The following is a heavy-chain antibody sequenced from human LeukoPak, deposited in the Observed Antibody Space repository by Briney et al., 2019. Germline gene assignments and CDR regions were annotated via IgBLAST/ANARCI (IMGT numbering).Heavy chain of an antibody. V-gene: IGHV3-30*14. J-gene: IGHJ3*01. Sequence: TGGSLRLSCVVSGFNFDNFAMHWVRQPLGKGLEWVAVISHDGRTKYYADSMKGRITISRDNSKNTLYLQMGSLKAEDMAVYYCAREWEAPEAFDVWGQGTMVTVSS. CDR3: AREWEAPEAFDV. D-gene: IGHD1-26*01. CDR2: ISHDGRTK. CDR1: GFNFDNFA.